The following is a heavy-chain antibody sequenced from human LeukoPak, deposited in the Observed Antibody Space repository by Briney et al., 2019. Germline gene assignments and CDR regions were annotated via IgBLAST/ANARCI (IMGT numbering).Heavy chain of an antibody. J-gene: IGHJ5*02. CDR3: AKAGTTGIHHWFDP. V-gene: IGHV4-39*01. Sequence: SETLSLTCTVSGGSVSSSSYYWGWIRQPPGKGLEWIGSIYYSGSTYYNPSLKSRVTISVDTSKNQFSLKLSSVTAADTAVYYCAKAGTTGIHHWFDPWGQGNLVTVSS. D-gene: IGHD1-1*01. CDR1: GGSVSSSSYY. CDR2: IYYSGST.